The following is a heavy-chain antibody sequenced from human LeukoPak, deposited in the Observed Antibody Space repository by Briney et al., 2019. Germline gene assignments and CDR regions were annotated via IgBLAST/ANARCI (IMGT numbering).Heavy chain of an antibody. D-gene: IGHD4-17*01. CDR2: IISGGST. CDR3: AKAPGDYDY. J-gene: IGHJ4*02. V-gene: IGHV3-23*01. CDR1: GFIFSSYA. Sequence: GGSLRLSCAASGFIFSSYAMTWVRQAPGQGLEWVSGIISGGSTYYADSVKGRFTISRDNSKNTLYLQMNSLRAEDTAVYYCAKAPGDYDYWGQGTLVTVSS.